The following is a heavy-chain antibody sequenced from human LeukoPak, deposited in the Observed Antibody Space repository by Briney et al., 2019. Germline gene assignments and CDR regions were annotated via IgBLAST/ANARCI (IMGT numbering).Heavy chain of an antibody. V-gene: IGHV1-69*05. CDR3: ARVTRVPSASRWYFDL. CDR2: IIPIFGTA. D-gene: IGHD1-14*01. CDR1: GGTFSSYA. J-gene: IGHJ2*01. Sequence: SVKVSCKASGGTFSSYAISWVRQAPGQGLEWMGGIIPIFGTANYAQKFQGRVTITTDESTSTAYMELSSLRSEDTAVYYCARVTRVPSASRWYFDLWGRGTLVTVSS.